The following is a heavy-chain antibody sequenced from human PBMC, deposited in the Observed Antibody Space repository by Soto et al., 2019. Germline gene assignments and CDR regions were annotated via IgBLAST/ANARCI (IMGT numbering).Heavy chain of an antibody. CDR2: ISYDGSNK. CDR1: GFTFSSYA. J-gene: IGHJ6*02. CDR3: ARDFGGSYYGAYYYGMDV. Sequence: PGGSLRLSCAASGFTFSSYAMHWVRQAPGKGLEWVAVISYDGSNKYYADSVKGRFTISRDNSKNTLYLQMNSLRAEDTAVYYCARDFGGSYYGAYYYGMDVWGQGTTVTVSS. V-gene: IGHV3-30-3*01. D-gene: IGHD1-26*01.